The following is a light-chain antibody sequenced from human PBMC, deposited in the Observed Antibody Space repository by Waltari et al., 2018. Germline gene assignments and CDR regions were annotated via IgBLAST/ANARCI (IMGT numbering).Light chain of an antibody. Sequence: IKMTQSPSSLSASVGDRVTIPCRASQSITSYLPWYQKTPGKAPKLLIYAPSSLQSGGPSKFSGSGSRTDFTLTISRLQPEDFATYYCQQSYSTPWTFGQGTKVEIK. CDR1: QSITSY. V-gene: IGKV1-39*01. CDR3: QQSYSTPWT. CDR2: APS. J-gene: IGKJ1*01.